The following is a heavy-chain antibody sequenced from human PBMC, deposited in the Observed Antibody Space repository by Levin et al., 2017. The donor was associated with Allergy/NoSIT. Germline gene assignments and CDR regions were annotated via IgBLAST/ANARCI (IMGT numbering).Heavy chain of an antibody. CDR3: ARQLGNVWSGYNYFGY. CDR1: GFTFSSYE. J-gene: IGHJ4*02. CDR2: ISSTGSTI. V-gene: IGHV3-48*03. D-gene: IGHD3-3*01. Sequence: GGSLRLSCAASGFTFSSYEMNWVRRAPGKGLEWVSYISSTGSTIYSADSVKGRFTISRDNAKNSLYLHMNSLRAEDTAVYYCARQLGNVWSGYNYFGYWGQGTLVTGSS.